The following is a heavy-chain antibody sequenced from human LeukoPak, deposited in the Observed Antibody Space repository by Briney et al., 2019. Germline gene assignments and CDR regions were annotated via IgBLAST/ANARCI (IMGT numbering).Heavy chain of an antibody. V-gene: IGHV3-11*01. Sequence: PGGSLRLSCEASGFTFSDYYMSWVRQAPGKGLEWISHISSASFVIDYGESVKGRTTISRDNAKNSLYLQMNSLTAEDTAVYYCARVRDTILPCYFDYWGQGILVTVSS. CDR3: ARVRDTILPCYFDY. D-gene: IGHD3-3*01. CDR1: GFTFSDYY. J-gene: IGHJ4*02. CDR2: ISSASFVI.